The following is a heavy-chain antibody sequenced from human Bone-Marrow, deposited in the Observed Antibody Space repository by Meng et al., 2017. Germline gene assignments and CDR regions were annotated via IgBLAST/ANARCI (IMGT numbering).Heavy chain of an antibody. CDR3: ARDEDISAAGKLFGDY. J-gene: IGHJ4*02. CDR1: GNTFHSYW. D-gene: IGHD6-13*01. CDR2: INPKSGDT. Sequence: VTLGQSGVEVNKPGAPLKAPSTASGNTFHSYWLHWVLRAPGQGLEWMGRINPKSGDTHYAQRFQGRVTMTGDTSISTAYMELSGLRSDDTAMYYCARDEDISAAGKLFGDYWGQGTLVTVSS. V-gene: IGHV1-2*06.